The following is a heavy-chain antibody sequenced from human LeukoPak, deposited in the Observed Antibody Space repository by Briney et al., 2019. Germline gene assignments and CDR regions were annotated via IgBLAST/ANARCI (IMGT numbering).Heavy chain of an antibody. CDR3: ARGKVVTMVRGVIITYFDY. Sequence: ASVKVSCKASGYSFTRYFIHWVRQAPGQGLEWMGIIIPSGGSTRYAQKVQGRVTMTRDTSTSPVYMELSSLRSEDTAVYYCARGKVVTMVRGVIITYFDYWGQGTLVTVSS. CDR2: IIPSGGST. CDR1: GYSFTRYF. D-gene: IGHD3-10*01. V-gene: IGHV1-46*01. J-gene: IGHJ4*02.